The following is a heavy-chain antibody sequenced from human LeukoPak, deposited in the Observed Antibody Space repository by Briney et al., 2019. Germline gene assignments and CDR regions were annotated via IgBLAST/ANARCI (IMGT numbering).Heavy chain of an antibody. CDR3: ARETADSSGWTRLD. Sequence: KPSETLSLTCTVSGGSISSYYWSWIRQPPGKGLEWIGYIYYSGSTNYNPSLKSRVTISVDTSKNQFSLKLSSVTAADTAVYYCARETADSSGWTRLDWGQGTLVTVSS. D-gene: IGHD6-19*01. J-gene: IGHJ4*02. V-gene: IGHV4-59*01. CDR1: GGSISSYY. CDR2: IYYSGST.